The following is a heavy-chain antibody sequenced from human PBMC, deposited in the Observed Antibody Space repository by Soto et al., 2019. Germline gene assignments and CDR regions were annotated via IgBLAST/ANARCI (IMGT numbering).Heavy chain of an antibody. V-gene: IGHV4-34*01. CDR2: INHSGST. CDR1: GGSFSGYY. Sequence: SETLSLTCAVYGGSFSGYYWSWIRQPPGKGLEWIGEINHSGSTNYNPSLKSRVTISVDTSKNQFSLKLSSVTAADTAVYYCARGRGDDDYYYGMDVWGQGTTVTVSS. J-gene: IGHJ6*02. CDR3: ARGRGDDDYYYGMDV. D-gene: IGHD3-10*01.